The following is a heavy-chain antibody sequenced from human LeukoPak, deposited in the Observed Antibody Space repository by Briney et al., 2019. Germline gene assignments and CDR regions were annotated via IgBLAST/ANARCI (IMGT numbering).Heavy chain of an antibody. CDR3: AREYNGGLDY. CDR1: GFTFSNYW. Sequence: GGSLRLSRAASGFTFSNYWMHWVRQTPGKGLVWVANIETDGTTIHYADSVKGRFTISRDNAENTVYLQMNSLRAEDTGVYHCAREYNGGLDYWGQGTLVTVSS. J-gene: IGHJ4*02. V-gene: IGHV3-74*01. CDR2: IETDGTTI. D-gene: IGHD5-12*01.